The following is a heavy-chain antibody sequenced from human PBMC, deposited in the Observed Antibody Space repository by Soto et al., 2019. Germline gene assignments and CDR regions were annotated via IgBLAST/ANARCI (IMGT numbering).Heavy chain of an antibody. CDR2: INPHNGAT. Sequence: QVHLVQSGAEVKHPGASVKVSCKASGYTFSDYYLHWVRQAPGHGLERMGWINPHNGATHLALKLQCWFSITRATTFNHVYMNRSRLKSEAPSFYYWEMGRFRASRGWDSFDYWGQGTLVTVSS. CDR3: EMGRFRASRGWDSFDY. CDR1: GYTFSDYY. J-gene: IGHJ4*02. D-gene: IGHD6-19*01. V-gene: IGHV1-2*04.